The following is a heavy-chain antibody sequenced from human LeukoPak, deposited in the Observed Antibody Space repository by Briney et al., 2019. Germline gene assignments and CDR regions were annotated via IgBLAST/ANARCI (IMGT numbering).Heavy chain of an antibody. Sequence: PGGSLRLSCAASGFTFSSYWMHWVRQVPGKGLLWVSRINSDGSSTTYADSVKGRFTISRDNAKNTLYLQMNSLRAEDTAVYYCARAHTPYYYDSSGYYYHYWGQGTLVTVSS. CDR3: ARAHTPYYYDSSGYYYHY. J-gene: IGHJ4*02. D-gene: IGHD3-22*01. CDR1: GFTFSSYW. V-gene: IGHV3-74*01. CDR2: INSDGSST.